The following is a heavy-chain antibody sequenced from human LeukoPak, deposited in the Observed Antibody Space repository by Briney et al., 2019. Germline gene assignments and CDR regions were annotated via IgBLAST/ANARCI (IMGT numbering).Heavy chain of an antibody. V-gene: IGHV1-2*02. CDR1: GGTFRTFA. CDR2: INPNSGGT. Sequence: ASVKVSCKASGGTFRTFAISWVRQAPGQGLEWMGWINPNSGGTNYAQKFQGRVTMTRDTSISTAYMELSRLRSDDTAVYYCARDYYGSGSYYLFDYWGQGTLVTVSS. D-gene: IGHD3-10*01. J-gene: IGHJ4*02. CDR3: ARDYYGSGSYYLFDY.